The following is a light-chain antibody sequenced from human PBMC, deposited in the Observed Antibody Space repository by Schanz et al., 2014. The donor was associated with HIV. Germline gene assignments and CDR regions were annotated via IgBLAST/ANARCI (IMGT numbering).Light chain of an antibody. V-gene: IGLV1-51*01. CDR1: ALNLGHNF. CDR2: DNN. CDR3: GTWDSSLSAGYVI. J-gene: IGLJ2*01. Sequence: QSLLTQPPSVSAAPGQRVTISCSGGALNLGHNFVSWYQHLPGTAPKLLIYDNNKRPSGIPDRFSGSKSGTSATLGITGLQTGDEADYYCGTWDSSLSAGYVIFGGGTKLTVL.